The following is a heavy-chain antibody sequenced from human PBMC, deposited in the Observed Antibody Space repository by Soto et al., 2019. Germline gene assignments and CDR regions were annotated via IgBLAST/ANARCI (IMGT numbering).Heavy chain of an antibody. CDR1: GGSISSSSYY. J-gene: IGHJ3*02. CDR2: IYYSGST. V-gene: IGHV4-39*01. CDR3: ARRVFKRMYYDFWSGPDAFDI. D-gene: IGHD3-3*01. Sequence: SETLSLTCTVSGGSISSSSYYWGWIRQPPGKGLEWIGSIYYSGSTYYNPSLKSRVTISVDTSKNQFSLKLSSVTAADTAVYYCARRVFKRMYYDFWSGPDAFDIWGQGTMVTVSS.